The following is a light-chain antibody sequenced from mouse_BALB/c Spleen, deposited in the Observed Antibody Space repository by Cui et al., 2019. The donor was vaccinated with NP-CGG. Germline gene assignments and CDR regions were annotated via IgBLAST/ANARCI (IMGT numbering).Light chain of an antibody. J-gene: IGLJ1*01. CDR1: TGAVTTSNY. Sequence: LVTQESTLTTSPGETVTLTCRSSTGAVTTSNYANWVQEKPDHLFTGLIGGTNNRAPGVPARFSGSLIGDKAALTITGAQTEDETIYFCALWYSNHWVFGGGTKLTVL. CDR2: GTN. V-gene: IGLV1*01. CDR3: ALWYSNHWV.